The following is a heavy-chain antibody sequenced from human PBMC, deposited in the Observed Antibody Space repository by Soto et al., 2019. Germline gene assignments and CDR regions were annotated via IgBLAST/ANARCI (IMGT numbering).Heavy chain of an antibody. CDR2: IIPIFGTA. D-gene: IGHD3-22*01. J-gene: IGHJ6*02. CDR3: ARDGSGYRSRASPMDV. V-gene: IGHV1-69*01. CDR1: GDTLSSYA. Sequence: QVQLVQSVAEVKKPGSSVKVSCKASGDTLSSYAISWVRQAPGQGLEWMGGIIPIFGTANYAQKFQGRVTITADESTSTAYMELSSLRSEYTAVYYCARDGSGYRSRASPMDVWGQGTTVTGSS.